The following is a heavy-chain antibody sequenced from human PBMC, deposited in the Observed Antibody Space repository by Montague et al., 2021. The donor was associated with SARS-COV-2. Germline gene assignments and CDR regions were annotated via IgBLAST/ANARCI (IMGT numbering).Heavy chain of an antibody. J-gene: IGHJ4*01. CDR2: IYWDDDK. CDR1: GFSLTTSAVG. D-gene: IGHD4-23*01. Sequence: PALVKPTQTLTLTCTFSGFSLTTSAVGVGWIRQPPGKALEWLAVIYWDDDKRYRPSLKSRLTITKDISKNQVVLIMTNMDPVDTGTYYCAHSRSGGNSEVSENWGQGTVVTVSS. CDR3: AHSRSGGNSEVSEN. V-gene: IGHV2-5*02.